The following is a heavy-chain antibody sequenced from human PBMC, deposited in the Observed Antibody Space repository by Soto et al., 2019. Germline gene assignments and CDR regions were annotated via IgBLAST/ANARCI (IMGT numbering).Heavy chain of an antibody. CDR3: ARDVVGDPDPPRTNWFDP. CDR2: TRHDGSNT. Sequence: PGGSLRLSCAASGFTFSGYGMHWVRQAPGKGLEWVAVTRHDGSNTYYADSVRGRFTISRDNSNKMLYLQMNSLRAEDTAVYYCARDVVGDPDPPRTNWFDPWGQGSLVTVSS. CDR1: GFTFSGYG. J-gene: IGHJ5*02. D-gene: IGHD3-10*01. V-gene: IGHV3-33*01.